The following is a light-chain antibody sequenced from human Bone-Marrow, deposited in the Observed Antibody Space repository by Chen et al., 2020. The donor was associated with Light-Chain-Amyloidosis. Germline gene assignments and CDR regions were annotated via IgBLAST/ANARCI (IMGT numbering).Light chain of an antibody. Sequence: SYVLTQPSSVSVAPGQTATIACGGNNIGSTSVHWYQQTPGQAPLLVVYDDSDRPSGVSNRFSGSKSGNTASLTISGLQAEDEADYYCSSYTSSSTRVFGGGTKLTVL. J-gene: IGLJ2*01. V-gene: IGLV3-21*02. CDR2: DDS. CDR3: SSYTSSSTRV. CDR1: NIGSTS.